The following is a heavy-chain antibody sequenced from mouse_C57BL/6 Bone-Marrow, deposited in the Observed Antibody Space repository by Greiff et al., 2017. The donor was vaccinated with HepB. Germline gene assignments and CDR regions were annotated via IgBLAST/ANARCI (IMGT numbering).Heavy chain of an antibody. CDR3: ASNRNYDY. CDR1: GYAFSSSW. D-gene: IGHD2-1*01. CDR2: IYPGDGDT. J-gene: IGHJ2*01. Sequence: QVQLKESGPELVKPGASVKISCKASGYAFSSSWMNWVKQRPGKGLEWIGRIYPGDGDTNYNGKFKGKATLTADKSSSTAYMQLSSLTSEDSAVSFCASNRNYDYWGQGTTLTVSS. V-gene: IGHV1-82*01.